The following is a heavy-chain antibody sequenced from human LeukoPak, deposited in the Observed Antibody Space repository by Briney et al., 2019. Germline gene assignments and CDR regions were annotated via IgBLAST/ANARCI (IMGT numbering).Heavy chain of an antibody. D-gene: IGHD2-2*01. V-gene: IGHV1-2*02. CDR2: INPNSGGT. CDR1: GYTFTGYF. J-gene: IGHJ5*02. CDR3: ARDCSSTSCYDP. Sequence: ASVTVSCIASGYTFTGYFMHWVRQAPGQGLEWMGWINPNSGGTNYAQKFQGRVTMTRDTSISTAYMELSRLRSDDTAVYYCARDCSSTSCYDPWGQGTLVTVSS.